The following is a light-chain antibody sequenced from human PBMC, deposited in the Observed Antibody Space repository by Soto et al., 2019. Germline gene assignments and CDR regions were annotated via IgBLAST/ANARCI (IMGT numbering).Light chain of an antibody. V-gene: IGKV3-20*01. Sequence: EIVLTQSAATLSLSPGERATLSCRASQSVSSGYLAWYQQRPGQAPRLLIYGASTRATGIPDRFSGSGSGTDFTLTISRLEPEDFAVYYCQQYGTSPWTFGQGTKVDIK. CDR1: QSVSSGY. J-gene: IGKJ1*01. CDR3: QQYGTSPWT. CDR2: GAS.